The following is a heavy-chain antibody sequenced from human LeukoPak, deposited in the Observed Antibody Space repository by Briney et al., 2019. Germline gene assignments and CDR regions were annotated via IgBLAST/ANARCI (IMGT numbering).Heavy chain of an antibody. Sequence: SETLSLTCTVSGDSVSGYYWSWIRQPPGKGLEWIGYIYYSGSTNYSPSLKSRVTMSVDTPKNQFSLKLTSVTAADTAVYYCARDRFGRTTHFDYWGQGTLVTVSS. CDR2: IYYSGST. V-gene: IGHV4-59*02. D-gene: IGHD3-10*01. CDR3: ARDRFGRTTHFDY. J-gene: IGHJ4*02. CDR1: GDSVSGYY.